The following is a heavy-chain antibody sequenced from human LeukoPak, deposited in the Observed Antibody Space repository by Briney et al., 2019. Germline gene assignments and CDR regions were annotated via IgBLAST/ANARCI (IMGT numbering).Heavy chain of an antibody. CDR1: GGSISSGGYY. CDR3: ARQVSSSWYYFDY. Sequence: SQTLSLTCTVSGGSISSGGYYWSWIRQPPGKGLEWIGYIYYSGSTNYNPSLKSRVTISVDTSKNQFSLKLSSVTAADTAVYYCARQVSSSWYYFDYWGQGTLVTVSS. J-gene: IGHJ4*02. D-gene: IGHD6-13*01. CDR2: IYYSGST. V-gene: IGHV4-61*08.